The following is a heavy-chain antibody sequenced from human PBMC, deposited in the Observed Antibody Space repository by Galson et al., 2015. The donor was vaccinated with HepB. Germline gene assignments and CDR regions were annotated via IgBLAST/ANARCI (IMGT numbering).Heavy chain of an antibody. Sequence: TLSLTCTVSGGSISSGGYYWSWIRQHPGQGLEWIGYIYYSGSTYYNPSLKSRVTISVDTSKNQFSLKLSSVTAADTAVYYCAREDTAMANGGWFDPWGQGTLVTVSS. CDR3: AREDTAMANGGWFDP. D-gene: IGHD5-18*01. J-gene: IGHJ5*02. V-gene: IGHV4-31*03. CDR2: IYYSGST. CDR1: GGSISSGGYY.